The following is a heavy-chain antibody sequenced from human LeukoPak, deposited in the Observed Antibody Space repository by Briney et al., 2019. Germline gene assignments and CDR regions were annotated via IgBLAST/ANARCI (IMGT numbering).Heavy chain of an antibody. CDR2: ISGSGGST. Sequence: GRSLRLSCAASGFTFSSYAMSWVRQAPGKGLEWVSAISGSGGSTYYADSVKGRLTISRDNSKNTLYLQMNSLRAEDTAVYYCAREGPRGNSQFDYWGQGTLVTVSS. CDR3: AREGPRGNSQFDY. D-gene: IGHD2/OR15-2a*01. CDR1: GFTFSSYA. J-gene: IGHJ4*02. V-gene: IGHV3-23*01.